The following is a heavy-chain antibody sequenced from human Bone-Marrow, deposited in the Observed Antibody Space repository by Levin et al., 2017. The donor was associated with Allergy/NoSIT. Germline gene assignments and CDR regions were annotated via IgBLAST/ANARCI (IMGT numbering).Heavy chain of an antibody. D-gene: IGHD2-15*01. CDR3: ARRTYCSGGNCYSLNWYFDL. Sequence: GGSLILSFSSSFFPFPPSFLLFFLPSPCKFLSFVANINHDGTGKYYVDSVKGRFTISRDNAKNSLYLQMNSLRAEDTAVYYCARRTYCSGGNCYSLNWYFDLWGRGALVTVSS. V-gene: IGHV3-7*01. J-gene: IGHJ2*01. CDR1: FFPFPPSF. CDR2: INHDGTGK.